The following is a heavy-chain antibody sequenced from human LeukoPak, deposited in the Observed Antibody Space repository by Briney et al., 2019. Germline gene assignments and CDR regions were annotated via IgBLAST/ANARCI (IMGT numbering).Heavy chain of an antibody. CDR1: GFTFSSYW. CDR3: ARESGVRYYYDSSGFDY. D-gene: IGHD3-22*01. CDR2: INSDGSST. Sequence: GGSLRLSCAASGFTFSSYWMHWVRQAPGKGLVWVSRINSDGSSTSYADSVKGRLTISRDNAKNTLYLQMNSLRAEDTAVYYCARESGVRYYYDSSGFDYWGQGTLVTVSS. V-gene: IGHV3-74*01. J-gene: IGHJ4*02.